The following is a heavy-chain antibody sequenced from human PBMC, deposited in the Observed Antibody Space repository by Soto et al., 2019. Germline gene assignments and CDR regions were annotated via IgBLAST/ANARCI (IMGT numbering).Heavy chain of an antibody. V-gene: IGHV4-39*01. CDR1: GGSISSTNYY. J-gene: IGHJ4*02. D-gene: IGHD5-12*01. Sequence: QLHLQESGPGLVKPSETLSLTCTVSGGSISSTNYYWGWIRQPPGKGPEWIGTISYTGSTYYNPSLKSRVTISVDMSNNQFSLKLSSVTAADTAVYYCARLSGYNHWGQGTLVTVSS. CDR2: ISYTGST. CDR3: ARLSGYNH.